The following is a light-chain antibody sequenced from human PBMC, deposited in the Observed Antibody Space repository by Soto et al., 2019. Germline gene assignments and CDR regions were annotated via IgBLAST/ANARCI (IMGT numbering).Light chain of an antibody. Sequence: DIHMTQSPSTLSASVGDRITITCRASQSLSNWLAWFQQKPGRAPKLLIYRASSLESGVPSRFSGSGDGTEFTLPITSLLPDDFATYYCQQYDSYITFGGGTKVEIK. V-gene: IGKV1-5*03. CDR3: QQYDSYIT. CDR2: RAS. J-gene: IGKJ4*01. CDR1: QSLSNW.